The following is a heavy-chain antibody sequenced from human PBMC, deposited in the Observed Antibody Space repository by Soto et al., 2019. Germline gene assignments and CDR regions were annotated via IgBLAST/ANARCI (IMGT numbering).Heavy chain of an antibody. CDR1: GYTLTELS. Sequence: GSLKVSCKVSGYTLTELSMHWVRQAPGKRLEWIGGFDPEDGETIYAQKFQGRVTMTEDTSTDTAYMELSSLRSEDTAVYYCATVPKDYYDSSGYCLNYFDYWGQGTLVTVSS. CDR2: FDPEDGET. D-gene: IGHD3-22*01. CDR3: ATVPKDYYDSSGYCLNYFDY. V-gene: IGHV1-24*01. J-gene: IGHJ4*02.